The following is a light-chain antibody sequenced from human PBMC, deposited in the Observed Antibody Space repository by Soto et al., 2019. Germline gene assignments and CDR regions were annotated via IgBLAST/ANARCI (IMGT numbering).Light chain of an antibody. CDR1: SSDVGGYNY. Sequence: QSALTQPRSVSGSTGQSVTMSCTGTSSDVGGYNYVSWYQQHPGKAPKLMIYDVSKGPSGVPDRFSGSKSGNTASLTISGLQAEDEADYYCCSYAGSYTWVFGGGTKLTVL. V-gene: IGLV2-11*01. CDR2: DVS. CDR3: CSYAGSYTWV. J-gene: IGLJ3*02.